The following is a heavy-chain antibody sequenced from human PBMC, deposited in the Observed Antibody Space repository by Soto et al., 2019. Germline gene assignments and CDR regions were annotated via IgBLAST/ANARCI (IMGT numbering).Heavy chain of an antibody. CDR1: GGSFSCYY. D-gene: IGHD3-10*01. Sequence: PSETLSLTCAVYGGSFSCYYWSWIRQPPGKGLEWIGEINHSGSTNYNPSLKSRVTISVDTSKNQFSLKLSSVTAADTAVYYCERAGVARITMVRGVIITSRFDPWGQGTLVTVSS. V-gene: IGHV4-34*01. CDR3: ERAGVARITMVRGVIITSRFDP. J-gene: IGHJ5*02. CDR2: INHSGST.